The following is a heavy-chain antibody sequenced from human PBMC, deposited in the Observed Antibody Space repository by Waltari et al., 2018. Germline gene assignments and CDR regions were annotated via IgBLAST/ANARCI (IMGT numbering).Heavy chain of an antibody. CDR1: GFTFSDSP. CDR3: ARDQKLACVYYMDV. V-gene: IGHV3-30-3*01. Sequence: QVQLVESGGGVVQPGGSVRLSCAASGFTFSDSPKHWVRQTPGKVLDCVTIKLNHGSNEYYAYSVNGRFTISRDNSKNTLYLLMNSLRLDDTAVYFCARDQKLACVYYMDVWGEATTFTFSS. J-gene: IGHJ6*03. CDR2: KLNHGSNE.